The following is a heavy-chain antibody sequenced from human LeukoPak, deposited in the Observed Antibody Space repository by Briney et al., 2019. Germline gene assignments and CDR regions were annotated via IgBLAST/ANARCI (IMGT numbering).Heavy chain of an antibody. CDR2: IKPSGGNT. Sequence: ASVKVSCKTSGYSFTSYNLHWVRQAPGQRLEWMGIIKPSGGNTNYAQKFQGRVTMTRDTSITTAYMELSSLRSDDTAVYYCARESPGSYSSGRDYFDFWGQGTLVTVSS. CDR3: ARESPGSYSSGRDYFDF. D-gene: IGHD6-19*01. CDR1: GYSFTSYN. J-gene: IGHJ4*02. V-gene: IGHV1-46*01.